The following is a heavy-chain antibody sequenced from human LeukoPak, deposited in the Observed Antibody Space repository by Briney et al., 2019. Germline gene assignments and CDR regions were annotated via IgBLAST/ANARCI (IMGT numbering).Heavy chain of an antibody. CDR2: INHSGST. J-gene: IGHJ3*02. CDR3: ARVGYGDYLGAFDI. Sequence: PSETLSLTCAVYGGSFSGYYWSWIRQPPGKGLEWIGEINHSGSTNYNPSLKSRVTISVDTSKNQFSLKLSSVTAADTAVYYCARVGYGDYLGAFDIWGQGTMVTVSS. D-gene: IGHD4-17*01. CDR1: GGSFSGYY. V-gene: IGHV4-34*01.